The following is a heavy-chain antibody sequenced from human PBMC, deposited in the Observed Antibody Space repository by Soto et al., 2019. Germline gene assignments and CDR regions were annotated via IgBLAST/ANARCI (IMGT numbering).Heavy chain of an antibody. CDR1: GGTFSSYA. Sequence: SVKVSCKASGGTFSSYAISWVRQAPGQGLEWMGGIIPIFGTANYAQKFQGRVTITADESTSTAYMELSSLRSEDTAVYYCARDSVAAAGTGTNWFDPWGQGTLVTVSS. J-gene: IGHJ5*02. V-gene: IGHV1-69*13. D-gene: IGHD6-13*01. CDR2: IIPIFGTA. CDR3: ARDSVAAAGTGTNWFDP.